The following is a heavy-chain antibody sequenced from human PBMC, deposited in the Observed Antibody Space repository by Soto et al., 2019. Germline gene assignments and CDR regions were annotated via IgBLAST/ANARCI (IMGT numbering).Heavy chain of an antibody. CDR3: ARYPDWYYGMDV. D-gene: IGHD3-9*01. CDR1: GGSISSYY. CDR2: IYYSGST. Sequence: QVQLQESGPGLVKPSETLSLTCTVSGGSISSYYWSWIRQPPGKGLEWIGYIYYSGSTNYNPSLKRRXXIXVXXSKNQSSLKLSSVTAADTAVYYCARYPDWYYGMDVWGQGTTVTVSS. J-gene: IGHJ6*02. V-gene: IGHV4-59*01.